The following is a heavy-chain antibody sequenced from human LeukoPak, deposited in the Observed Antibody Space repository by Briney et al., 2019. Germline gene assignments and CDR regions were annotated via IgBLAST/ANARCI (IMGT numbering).Heavy chain of an antibody. CDR2: VNSDGRFT. V-gene: IGHV3-74*03. CDR3: VRSDWFDN. J-gene: IGHJ5*02. CDR1: GFTVSNND. Sequence: GGSLRLSCAASGFTVSNNDMSWVRQAPGKGLVWVSRVNSDGRFTKYADSVKGRFTISRDNAKNTLYLQMNSLRAEDTAMYYCVRSDWFDNWGQGTLVTVSS.